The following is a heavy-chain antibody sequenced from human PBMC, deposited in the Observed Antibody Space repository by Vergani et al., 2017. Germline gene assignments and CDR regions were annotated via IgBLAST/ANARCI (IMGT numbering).Heavy chain of an antibody. CDR3: ARVNTETNGHLYYYYYMDV. CDR1: GGSFTSYH. J-gene: IGHJ6*03. D-gene: IGHD4-11*01. V-gene: IGHV4-34*01. CDR2: IDHTGRP. Sequence: QVQLHQWGGGLLKPSETLSLTCVVNGGSFTSYHWTWIRQSPGEGLDWVGDIDHTGRPDYNPSLKSRLTMSVDKSRNQFSLRLNSVTATDTAIYFCARVNTETNGHLYYYYYMDVWGQGTAVTVS.